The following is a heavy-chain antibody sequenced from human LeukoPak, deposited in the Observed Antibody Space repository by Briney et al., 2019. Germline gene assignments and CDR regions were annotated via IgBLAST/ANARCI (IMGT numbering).Heavy chain of an antibody. J-gene: IGHJ4*02. CDR1: GGSISSYY. CDR3: ASVPPSADWRDY. CDR2: IYYSGST. Sequence: NPSETLSLTCTVSGGSISSYYWSWIRQPPGKGLEWIGYIYYSGSTNYNPSLKSRVTISVDTSKNQFSLKLSSVTAADTAVYYCASVPPSADWRDYWGQGTLVTVSS. D-gene: IGHD3-9*01. V-gene: IGHV4-59*01.